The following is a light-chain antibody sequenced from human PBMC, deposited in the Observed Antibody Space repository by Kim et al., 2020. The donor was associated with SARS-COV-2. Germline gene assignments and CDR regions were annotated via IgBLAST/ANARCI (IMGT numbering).Light chain of an antibody. V-gene: IGKV1-39*01. CDR1: QKISNS. CDR3: QQSHSHPIT. Sequence: DIQMTQSPSSLSASVGDRATITCRASQKISNSLSWYQQRTLGPAPKLLVYDAFSLHDGVPPRFIGSLSGTNFTLTITNRQPEDFATYYCQQSHSHPITFGQGTRLEIK. CDR2: DAF. J-gene: IGKJ5*01.